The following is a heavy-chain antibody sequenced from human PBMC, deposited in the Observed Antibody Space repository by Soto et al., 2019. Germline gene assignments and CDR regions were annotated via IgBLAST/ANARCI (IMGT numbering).Heavy chain of an antibody. Sequence: QVQLVESGGGVVQPGGSLRLSCEASGFTFTSYGMHWVRQAPGKGLEWVAVMSYDGSTEYYADSVKGRFTISRDNSKNRLSLQMNSLRPEDTAVYHCAKDLRCSRPRCYLGYSYYGRDVWGQGTTVSVS. CDR1: GFTFTSYG. V-gene: IGHV3-30*18. D-gene: IGHD2-2*01. CDR2: MSYDGSTE. J-gene: IGHJ6*02. CDR3: AKDLRCSRPRCYLGYSYYGRDV.